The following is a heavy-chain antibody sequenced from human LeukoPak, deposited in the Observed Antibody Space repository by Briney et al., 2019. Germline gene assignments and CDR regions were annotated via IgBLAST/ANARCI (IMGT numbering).Heavy chain of an antibody. CDR2: ISAYNGNT. V-gene: IGHV1-18*04. D-gene: IGHD6-19*01. Sequence: ASVKVSCKASGYTFTSYGISWVRQAPEQGLEWMGRISAYNGNTNYAQKLQGRVTMTTDTSTSTAYMELRSLRSDDTAVYYCARERIGAVAGGSRYFDYWGQGTLVTVSS. J-gene: IGHJ4*02. CDR3: ARERIGAVAGGSRYFDY. CDR1: GYTFTSYG.